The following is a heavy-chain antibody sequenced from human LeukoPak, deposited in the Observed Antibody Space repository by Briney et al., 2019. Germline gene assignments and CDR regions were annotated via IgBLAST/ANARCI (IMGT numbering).Heavy chain of an antibody. J-gene: IGHJ3*02. CDR2: ISYDGSNK. CDR3: AREGLQQLGPQHLDAFDI. Sequence: GGSLRLSCAASGFTFSSYAMHWVRQAPGKGLEWVAVISYDGSNKHYADSVKGRFTISRDNSKNTLYLQMNSLRAEDTAVYYCAREGLQQLGPQHLDAFDIWGQGTMVTVSS. D-gene: IGHD6-13*01. CDR1: GFTFSSYA. V-gene: IGHV3-30-3*01.